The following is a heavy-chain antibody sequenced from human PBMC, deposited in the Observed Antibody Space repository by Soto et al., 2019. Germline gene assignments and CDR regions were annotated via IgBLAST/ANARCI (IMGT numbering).Heavy chain of an antibody. CDR2: MSSDGSKI. D-gene: IGHD1-26*01. V-gene: IGHV3-30*18. J-gene: IGHJ4*02. CDR1: GFDFTYYA. Sequence: QVQLVESGGGAVQPGEFLRLSCVASGFDFTYYAMHWVRQAPGKGLESVAVMSSDGSKIHHTDSVKGRFTISRDNSKNTLYLQMNSLRKEDTAVYFCAEDEGVGGTLGLFDYWGQGTLVSVSS. CDR3: AEDEGVGGTLGLFDY.